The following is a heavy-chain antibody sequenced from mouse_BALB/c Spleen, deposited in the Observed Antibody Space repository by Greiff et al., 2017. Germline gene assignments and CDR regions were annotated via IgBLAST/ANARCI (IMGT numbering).Heavy chain of an antibody. J-gene: IGHJ2*01. CDR2: IFPGTGTT. D-gene: IGHD4-1*01. CDR1: GYTFTSYW. CDR3: ARNWDEGGYYFDY. V-gene: IGHV1S132*01. Sequence: QVQLKESGAELVKPGASVKLSCKTSGYTFTSYWIQWVKQRPGQGLGWIGEIFPGTGTTYYNEKFKGKATLTIDTSSSTAYMQLSSLTSEDSAVYFCARNWDEGGYYFDYWGQGTTLTVSS.